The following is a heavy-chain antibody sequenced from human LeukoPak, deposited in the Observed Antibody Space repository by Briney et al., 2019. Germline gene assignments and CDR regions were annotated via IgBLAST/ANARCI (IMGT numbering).Heavy chain of an antibody. Sequence: PSQTLSLTCTVSGGSISSGGYYWSWIRQHPGQGLEWIGYIYYSGSAYYNPSLESRVTISVDTSKNQFSLRLSSVTAADTAVYYCASGKRPSTVTTFGEYFQHWGQGNLVTVSS. CDR3: ASGKRPSTVTTFGEYFQH. CDR1: GGSISSGGYY. V-gene: IGHV4-31*03. CDR2: IYYSGSA. J-gene: IGHJ1*01. D-gene: IGHD4-17*01.